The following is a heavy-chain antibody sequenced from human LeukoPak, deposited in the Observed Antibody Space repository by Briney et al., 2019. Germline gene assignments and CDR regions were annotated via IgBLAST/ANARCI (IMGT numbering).Heavy chain of an antibody. CDR3: AREGDYYDSRGYYDY. D-gene: IGHD3-22*01. J-gene: IGHJ4*02. V-gene: IGHV3-21*01. CDR1: GFTFSSYS. CDR2: ISSSSSYI. Sequence: GGSLRLSCAASGFTFSSYSMNWVRQAPGKGLEWVSSISSSSSYIYYADSVKGRFTISRDNAKNSLYLQMNSLRAEDTAVYYCAREGDYYDSRGYYDYWGQGTLVTVSS.